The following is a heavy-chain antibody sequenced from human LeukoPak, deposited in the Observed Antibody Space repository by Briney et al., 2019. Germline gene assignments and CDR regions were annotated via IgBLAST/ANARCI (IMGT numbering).Heavy chain of an antibody. CDR3: AKGAASRGYTYVAN. Sequence: GGSLRLSCAASAFTFRSYAMIWVRQAPGKGLEGVSTVSDSGGSTYYADSVKGRFTISRDNSNNTLYLQMNSLRAEDTAVYYCAKGAASRGYTYVANWGQGTLVTVSS. D-gene: IGHD5-18*01. CDR1: AFTFRSYA. CDR2: VSDSGGST. J-gene: IGHJ4*02. V-gene: IGHV3-23*01.